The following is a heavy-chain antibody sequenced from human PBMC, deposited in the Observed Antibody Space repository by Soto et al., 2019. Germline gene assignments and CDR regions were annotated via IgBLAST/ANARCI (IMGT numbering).Heavy chain of an antibody. CDR2: INPSGGIT. D-gene: IGHD2-2*02. CDR1: GYTFTSYY. CDR3: ARGGEYCSSTSCYNPTYGMDV. J-gene: IGHJ6*02. Sequence: ASVKVSCKASGYTFTSYYIHWVRQAPGQGLEWMAIINPSGGITTYAQKFQGRVTMTRDTSTSTVYMEMSSLRSEDTAVYYCARGGEYCSSTSCYNPTYGMDVWGHGTTVTVSS. V-gene: IGHV1-46*01.